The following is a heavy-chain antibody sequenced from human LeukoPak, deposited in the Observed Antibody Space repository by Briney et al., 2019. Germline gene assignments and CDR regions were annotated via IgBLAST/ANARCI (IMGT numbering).Heavy chain of an antibody. CDR1: GGSISSYY. J-gene: IGHJ4*02. Sequence: SETLSLTCTVSGGSISSYYWSWIRQPPGKGLEWIGYIYYNGSTNYNPSLKSRVTISVDTSKNQFSLKLSSVTAADTAVYYCARGQARFGESYQFDYWGQGTLVTVSS. V-gene: IGHV4-59*01. D-gene: IGHD3-10*01. CDR2: IYYNGST. CDR3: ARGQARFGESYQFDY.